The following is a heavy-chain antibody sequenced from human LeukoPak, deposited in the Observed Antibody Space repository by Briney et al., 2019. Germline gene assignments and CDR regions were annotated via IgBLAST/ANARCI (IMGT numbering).Heavy chain of an antibody. J-gene: IGHJ1*01. CDR2: IKQDGSEK. CDR3: ARDPATYSWPKYFHH. Sequence: PGGSLRLSCAPSGFTFSDHWMNWVRQAPGKGLEWVANIKQDGSEKYYVDSVKGRFTISRDNAKNSLYLQMNSLRAEDTAVYYCARDPATYSWPKYFHHWGQGTLVTVSS. V-gene: IGHV3-7*04. CDR1: GFTFSDHW. D-gene: IGHD4/OR15-4a*01.